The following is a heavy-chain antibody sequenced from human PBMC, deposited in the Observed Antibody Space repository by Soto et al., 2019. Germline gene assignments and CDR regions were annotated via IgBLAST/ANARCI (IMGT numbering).Heavy chain of an antibody. V-gene: IGHV4-4*07. CDR1: GGSISSYY. J-gene: IGHJ6*02. CDR3: ASSIADPPDYYGMDV. Sequence: SETLSLTCTVSGGSISSYYWSWIRQPAGKGLEWIGRIYTSGSTNYNPSLKSRVTMSVDTSKNQFSLKLSSVTAADTAVYYCASSIADPPDYYGMDVWGQGTTVTVSS. D-gene: IGHD6-6*01. CDR2: IYTSGST.